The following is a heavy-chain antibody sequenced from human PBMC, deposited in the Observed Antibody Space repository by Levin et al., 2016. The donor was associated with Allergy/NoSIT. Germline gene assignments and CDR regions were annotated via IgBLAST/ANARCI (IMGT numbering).Heavy chain of an antibody. Sequence: VRQMPGKGLEWMGKIDPSDSYTNYSPSFQGHVTISADKSIRTAYLQWSSLKASDTAMYYCARRSYSGSYYGMDLWGQGTTVTVSS. CDR3: ARRSYSGSYYGMDL. J-gene: IGHJ6*02. CDR2: IDPSDSYT. D-gene: IGHD1-26*01. V-gene: IGHV5-10-1*01.